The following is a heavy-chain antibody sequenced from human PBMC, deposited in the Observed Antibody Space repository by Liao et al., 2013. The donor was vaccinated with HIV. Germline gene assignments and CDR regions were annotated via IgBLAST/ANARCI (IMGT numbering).Heavy chain of an antibody. CDR1: GDSISSIGYS. J-gene: IGHJ4*03. CDR3: AREILGYGDYDRGNFDY. Sequence: QVQLQESGAGLVKPSQTLSLTCVVSGDSISSIGYSWNWIRQPPGKGLEWVGYIYHSGGAYYNPSLKSRVIISVDTSKNQFSLRLSSVTAADTAVYYCAREILGYGDYDRGNFDYWGRG. D-gene: IGHD4-17*01. V-gene: IGHV4-30-2*01. CDR2: IYHSGGA.